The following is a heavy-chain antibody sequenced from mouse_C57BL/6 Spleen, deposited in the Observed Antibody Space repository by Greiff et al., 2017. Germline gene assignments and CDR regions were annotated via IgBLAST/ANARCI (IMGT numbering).Heavy chain of an antibody. CDR3: ARDYGHESYYFDY. J-gene: IGHJ2*01. Sequence: QVQLQQPGAELVKPGASVKMSCKASGYTLTSYWITWVKQRPGQGLEWIGDIYPGSGSTNYNEKFKSKATLTVDTSSSTAYMQLSSLTSEDSAVYYCARDYGHESYYFDYWGQGTTLTVSS. V-gene: IGHV1-55*01. D-gene: IGHD2-2*01. CDR1: GYTLTSYW. CDR2: IYPGSGST.